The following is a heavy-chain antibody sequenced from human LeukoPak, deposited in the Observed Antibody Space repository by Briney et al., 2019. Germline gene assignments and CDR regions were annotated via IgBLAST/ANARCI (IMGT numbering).Heavy chain of an antibody. V-gene: IGHV4-59*01. J-gene: IGHJ4*02. D-gene: IGHD6-19*01. CDR3: ARAVAVGTTHFDY. CDR2: IYYSGST. Sequence: SATLSLTCTVSGDSISSYYWSWLRQPPGKGLEWIGYIYYSGSTNYNPSLKSRVTISVDTSKNHFSLKLSSVTAADTAVYYCARAVAVGTTHFDYWGQGTLVTVSS. CDR1: GDSISSYY.